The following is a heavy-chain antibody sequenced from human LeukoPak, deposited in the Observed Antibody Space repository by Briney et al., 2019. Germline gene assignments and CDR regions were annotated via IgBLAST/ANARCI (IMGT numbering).Heavy chain of an antibody. CDR3: AKSGGIVGATVGFDY. CDR1: GFTFSSYA. CDR2: ISGSGGST. J-gene: IGHJ4*02. D-gene: IGHD1-26*01. Sequence: GGSLRLSSAASGFTFSSYAMSWVRQAPGKGLEWVSAISGSGGSTYYADSVKGRFTISRDNSKNTLYLQMNSLRAEDTAVYYCAKSGGIVGATVGFDYWGQGTLVTVSS. V-gene: IGHV3-23*01.